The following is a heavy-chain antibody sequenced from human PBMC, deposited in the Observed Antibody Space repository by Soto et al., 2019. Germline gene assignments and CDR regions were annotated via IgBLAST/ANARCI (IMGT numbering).Heavy chain of an antibody. CDR2: IYYSGST. D-gene: IGHD2-15*01. J-gene: IGHJ1*01. CDR1: GGSISSSSYY. V-gene: IGHV4-39*01. CDR3: ARSLTCSGGSCYLDFQH. Sequence: SETLSLTCTVSGGSISSSSYYWGWIRQPPGKGLEWIGSIYYSGSTYYNPSLKSRVTISVDTSKNQFSLKLSSVTAADTAVYYCARSLTCSGGSCYLDFQHWGQGTLVTVSS.